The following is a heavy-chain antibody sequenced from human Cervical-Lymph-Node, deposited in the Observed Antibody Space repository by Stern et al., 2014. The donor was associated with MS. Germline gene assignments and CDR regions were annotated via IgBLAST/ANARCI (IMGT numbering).Heavy chain of an antibody. D-gene: IGHD2-2*01. CDR1: GGSISSGGYY. V-gene: IGHV4-31*01. Sequence: VQLVESGPGLVKPSQTLSLTCTVSGGSISSGGYYWSWIRQHPGKGLEXIGYIYYSGSTYYNPSLKSLVTISVDTSKNQFSLKLSSVTAADTAVYYCARQYCSSTSCYGLDPWGQGTLVTVSS. J-gene: IGHJ5*02. CDR3: ARQYCSSTSCYGLDP. CDR2: IYYSGST.